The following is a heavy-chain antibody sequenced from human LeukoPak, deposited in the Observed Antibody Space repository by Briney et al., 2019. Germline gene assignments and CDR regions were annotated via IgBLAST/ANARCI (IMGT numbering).Heavy chain of an antibody. V-gene: IGHV1-69*05. CDR1: GGTFSSYA. CDR3: AAGPGYDPWDY. D-gene: IGHD3-3*01. Sequence: GASVKVSCKASGGTFSSYAISWVRQAPGQGLEWMGGIIPIFGTANYAQKFQGRVTITTDESTSTAYMELSSLRSEDTAVYYCAAGPGYDPWDYWGQGTLVTVSS. CDR2: IIPIFGTA. J-gene: IGHJ4*02.